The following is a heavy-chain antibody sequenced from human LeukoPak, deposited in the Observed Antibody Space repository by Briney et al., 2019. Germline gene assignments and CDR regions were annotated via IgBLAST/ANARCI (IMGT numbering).Heavy chain of an antibody. V-gene: IGHV1-18*01. J-gene: IGHJ3*02. CDR3: ARDLHSSGYYRSDAFDI. D-gene: IGHD3-22*01. CDR2: ISAYNGNT. CDR1: GYTFTRYV. Sequence: GASVKVSCKASGYTFTRYVITWVRQAPGQGLEWMGWISAYNGNTNYAQKLQGRVTMTTDTSTSTACMELRSLRSDDTAVYYCARDLHSSGYYRSDAFDIWGQGTMVTVSS.